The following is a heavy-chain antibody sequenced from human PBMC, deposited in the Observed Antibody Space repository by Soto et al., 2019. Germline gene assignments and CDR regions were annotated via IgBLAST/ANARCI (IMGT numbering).Heavy chain of an antibody. CDR3: AREFFGVVPHYYGMDV. J-gene: IGHJ6*02. V-gene: IGHV3-48*02. D-gene: IGHD3-3*01. CDR1: GFTFSSYS. Sequence: PGGSLRLSCAASGFTFSSYSMNWVRQAPGKGLEWVSYISSSSSTIYYADSVKGRFTISRDNAKNSLYLQMNSLRDEDTAVYYCAREFFGVVPHYYGMDVWGQGTTVTAP. CDR2: ISSSSSTI.